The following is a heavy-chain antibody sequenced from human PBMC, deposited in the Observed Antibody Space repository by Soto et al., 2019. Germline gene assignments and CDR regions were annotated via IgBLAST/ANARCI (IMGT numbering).Heavy chain of an antibody. J-gene: IGHJ6*02. Sequence: SETLSLTCTVSGGSISSSSYHWGWIRQPPGKGLEWIGSIYYSGSTYYNPSLKSRVTISVDTSKNQFSLKLSSVTAADTAVYYCARGGFLDNYPYYATDVSGPATTLTVFS. CDR3: ARGGFLDNYPYYATDV. D-gene: IGHD3-3*01. CDR2: IYYSGST. CDR1: GGSISSSSYH. V-gene: IGHV4-39*01.